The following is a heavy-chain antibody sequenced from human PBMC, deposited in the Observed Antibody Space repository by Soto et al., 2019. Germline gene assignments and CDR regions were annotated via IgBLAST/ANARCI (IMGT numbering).Heavy chain of an antibody. D-gene: IGHD3-22*01. Sequence: SVKVSCKASGGTFSSYAISWVRQAPGQGLEWMGGIIPIFGTANYAQKFQGRVTITADESTSTAYMELSSLRSEDTAVHYCARDRRRYYYDSSPYLAFDYWGQGTLVTVSS. CDR2: IIPIFGTA. V-gene: IGHV1-69*13. J-gene: IGHJ4*02. CDR3: ARDRRRYYYDSSPYLAFDY. CDR1: GGTFSSYA.